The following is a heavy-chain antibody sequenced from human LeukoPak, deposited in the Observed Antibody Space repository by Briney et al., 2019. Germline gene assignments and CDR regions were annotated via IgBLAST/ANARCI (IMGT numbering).Heavy chain of an antibody. CDR3: ARVEVRGIPYYYYGMDV. V-gene: IGHV1-18*04. Sequence: ASVKVSCKASGYTFTSYGISWVRQAPGQGLEWMGWISAYNGNTNYAQKLQGRVTMTTDTSTSTAYMELRSLRSDDTAVYYCARVEVRGIPYYYYGMDVWSKGPRSPSPQ. CDR2: ISAYNGNT. D-gene: IGHD3-10*01. CDR1: GYTFTSYG. J-gene: IGHJ6*01.